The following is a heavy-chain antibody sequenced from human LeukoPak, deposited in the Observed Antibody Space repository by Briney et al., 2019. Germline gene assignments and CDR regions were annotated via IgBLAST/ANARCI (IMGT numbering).Heavy chain of an antibody. D-gene: IGHD3-9*01. V-gene: IGHV4-34*01. J-gene: IGHJ5*02. CDR1: GGSFSGYY. CDR2: INHSGST. CDR3: ARAVGDILTGYYNLWWFDP. Sequence: SETLSPTCAVYGGSFSGYYWSWIRQPPGKGLEWIGEINHSGSTNYNPSLKSRVTISVDTSKNQFSLKLSSVTAADTAVYYCARAVGDILTGYYNLWWFDPWGQGTLVTVSS.